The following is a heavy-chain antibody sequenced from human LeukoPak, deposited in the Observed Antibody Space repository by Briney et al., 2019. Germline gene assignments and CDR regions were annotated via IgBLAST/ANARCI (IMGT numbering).Heavy chain of an antibody. CDR3: AKRTRGYSYGTLDY. V-gene: IGHV3-30*04. CDR2: ISDDGRRQ. CDR1: GFTFSNYA. Sequence: GGSLRLSCAATGFTFSNYAIHWGRQAPGKGLEWVAFISDDGRRQHYADSVKGRFTISRDNSKNTLNLQMNSLRAEDTAVYYCAKRTRGYSYGTLDYWGQGTLVTVSS. D-gene: IGHD5-18*01. J-gene: IGHJ4*02.